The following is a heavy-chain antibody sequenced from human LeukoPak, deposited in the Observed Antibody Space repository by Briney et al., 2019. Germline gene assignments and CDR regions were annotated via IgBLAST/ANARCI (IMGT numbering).Heavy chain of an antibody. J-gene: IGHJ6*02. CDR2: ISSSSSYI. Sequence: GGSLRLPCAASGFTFSSYSMNWVRQAPGKGLEWVSSISSSSSYIYYADSVKGRFTISRDNAKNSLYLQMNSLRAEDTAVYYCSRDARGLAYYYYYGMDVWGQGTTVTVSS. D-gene: IGHD6-19*01. CDR1: GFTFSSYS. V-gene: IGHV3-21*01. CDR3: SRDARGLAYYYYYGMDV.